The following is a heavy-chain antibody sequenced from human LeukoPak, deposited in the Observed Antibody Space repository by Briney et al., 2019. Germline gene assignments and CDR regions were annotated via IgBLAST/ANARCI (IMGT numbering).Heavy chain of an antibody. CDR2: IYYSGST. D-gene: IGHD2-15*01. Sequence: SDTLSLTCTVSGGSISSSSYYWRWIRQPPGKGLEWNGTIYYSGSTYYNPSLRSRVTISVDTSKNQFSLKLSSVTAADTAVYYCTRHPYRYCSGGNCFSDYWGQGTLVTVSS. CDR3: TRHPYRYCSGGNCFSDY. CDR1: GGSISSSSYY. V-gene: IGHV4-39*01. J-gene: IGHJ4*02.